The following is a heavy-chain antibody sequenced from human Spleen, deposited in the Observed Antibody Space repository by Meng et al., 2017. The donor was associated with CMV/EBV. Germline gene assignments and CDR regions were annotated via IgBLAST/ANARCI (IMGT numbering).Heavy chain of an antibody. V-gene: IGHV3-21*01. D-gene: IGHD5-18*01. J-gene: IGHJ3*02. CDR3: TTDPHSYGDAFDI. CDR2: ISRSSTYI. Sequence: GESLKISCAGSGFTFSTYDINWVRQAPGKGLEWVASISRSSTYIHYADSVKGRFTISRDNAKNTLYLQMNSLRAEDTAVYYCTTDPHSYGDAFDIWGQGTMVTVSS. CDR1: GFTFSTYD.